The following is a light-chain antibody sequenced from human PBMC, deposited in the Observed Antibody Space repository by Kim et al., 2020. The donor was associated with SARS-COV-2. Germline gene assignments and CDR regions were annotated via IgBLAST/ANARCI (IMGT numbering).Light chain of an antibody. CDR1: QSVSNTY. J-gene: IGKJ5*01. CDR2: GAS. CDR3: QQYGKSLVIT. Sequence: PGERAALSCRASQSVSNTYLAWYQQKPGQAPRLLIYGASRRATGIPDRFSGSGSGTDFTLTISRLEPEDFAVYYCQQYGKSLVITFGQGTRLEIK. V-gene: IGKV3-20*01.